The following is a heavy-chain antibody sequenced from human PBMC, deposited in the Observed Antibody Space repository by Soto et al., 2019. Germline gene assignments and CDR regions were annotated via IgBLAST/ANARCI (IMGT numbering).Heavy chain of an antibody. CDR2: IYFSGSGTS. CDR3: ARPRYSFGTSDYYPFDY. Sequence: SETLSLTCSVSGDLISNTTYYWAWVRQAPGKGLEWVGSIYFSGSGTSHYNPSLKSRVTISVDTSKNQFSLKLTSVTAADTAVYYCARPRYSFGTSDYYPFDYCGQGTLVTVSS. J-gene: IGHJ4*02. CDR1: GDLISNTTYY. D-gene: IGHD3-22*01. V-gene: IGHV4-39*01.